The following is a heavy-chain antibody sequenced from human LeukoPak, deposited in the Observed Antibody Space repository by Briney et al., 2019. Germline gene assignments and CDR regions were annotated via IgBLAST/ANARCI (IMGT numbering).Heavy chain of an antibody. Sequence: SETLSPTCAVSGGSISSSNWWSWVRQPPGKGLEWIGEIYHSGSTNYNPSLKSRVTISVDTSKNQFSLKLSSVTAADTAVYYCARRGPDSGGYYFDYWGQGTLVTVSS. D-gene: IGHD3-22*01. CDR2: IYHSGST. CDR1: GGSISSSNW. V-gene: IGHV4-4*02. J-gene: IGHJ4*02. CDR3: ARRGPDSGGYYFDY.